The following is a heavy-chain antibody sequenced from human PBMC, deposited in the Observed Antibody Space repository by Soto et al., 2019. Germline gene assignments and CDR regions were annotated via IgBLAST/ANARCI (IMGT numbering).Heavy chain of an antibody. D-gene: IGHD3-22*01. CDR3: ARGLDDSSGYYSYGMDV. CDR1: GFTVSSNY. V-gene: IGHV3-53*01. Sequence: PGGSLRLSCAASGFTVSSNYMSWVRQAPGKGLEWVSVIYSGGSTYYADSVKGRFTISRDNSKNTLYLQMNSLRAEDTAVYYCARGLDDSSGYYSYGMDVWGQGTTVTVSS. J-gene: IGHJ6*02. CDR2: IYSGGST.